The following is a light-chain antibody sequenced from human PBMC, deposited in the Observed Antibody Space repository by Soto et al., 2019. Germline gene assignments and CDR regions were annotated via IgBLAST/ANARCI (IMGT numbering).Light chain of an antibody. Sequence: EIVMTQSPATLSVSPGERATLSCRASQTVSSNLAWYQQKPGQAPRLLIYGASTRATDIPARFSGSGSGTEFTLTISSLQSEDFAVYYCQQYYSIPFTFGQGTKLEI. CDR3: QQYYSIPFT. CDR1: QTVSSN. CDR2: GAS. J-gene: IGKJ2*01. V-gene: IGKV3-15*01.